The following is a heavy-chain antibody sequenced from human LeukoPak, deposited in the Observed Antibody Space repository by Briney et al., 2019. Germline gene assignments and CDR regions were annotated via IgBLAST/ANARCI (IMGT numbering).Heavy chain of an antibody. CDR2: MNPNSGNT. V-gene: IGHV1-8*01. Sequence: AASVKVSCKASGYTFTSYDINWVRQATGQGLEWMGWMNPNSGNTGYAQKFQGRVTVTRNTSISTAYMELSSLRSEDTAVYYCARGSRSWDGSRYLYYFDYWGQGTLVTVSS. J-gene: IGHJ4*02. CDR3: ARGSRSWDGSRYLYYFDY. D-gene: IGHD3-22*01. CDR1: GYTFTSYD.